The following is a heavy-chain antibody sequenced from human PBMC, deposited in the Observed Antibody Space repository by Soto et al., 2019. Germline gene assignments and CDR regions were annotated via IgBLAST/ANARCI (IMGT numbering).Heavy chain of an antibody. CDR2: ISAYNGNT. J-gene: IGHJ6*02. CDR3: ARDKWQAYGDYVVPYYYYYGMDV. V-gene: IGHV1-18*01. Sequence: ASVKVSCKASGYTFTIYGISWVRQAPGQGLEWMGWISAYNGNTNYAQKLQGRVTMTTDTSTSTAYMELRSLRSDDTAVYYCARDKWQAYGDYVVPYYYYYGMDVWGQGTTVTVSS. D-gene: IGHD4-17*01. CDR1: GYTFTIYG.